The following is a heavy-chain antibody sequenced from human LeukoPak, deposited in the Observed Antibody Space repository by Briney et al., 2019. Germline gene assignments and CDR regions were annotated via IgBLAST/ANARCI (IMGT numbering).Heavy chain of an antibody. J-gene: IGHJ6*04. CDR1: GFTFSSYS. D-gene: IGHD6-13*01. CDR3: ARGGAAAGIGYYYYGMDV. V-gene: IGHV3-21*01. CDR2: ISSSSSYI. Sequence: GGSLRLSCAASGFTFSSYSMNWVRQAPGKGLEWVSSISSSSSYIYYADSVKGRFTISRDNAKNSLYLQMNSLRAEDTAVYYCARGGAAAGIGYYYYGMDVWGKGTTVTVSS.